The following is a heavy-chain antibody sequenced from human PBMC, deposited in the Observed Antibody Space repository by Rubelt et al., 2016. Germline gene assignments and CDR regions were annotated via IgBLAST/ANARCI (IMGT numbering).Heavy chain of an antibody. Sequence: GRFTISRDNSKNTLYLQMNSLRAEDTAVYYCARSTSLGAKLSGSYYSGRAFDIWGQGTMVTVSS. CDR3: ARSTSLGAKLSGSYYSGRAFDI. J-gene: IGHJ3*02. V-gene: IGHV3-53*01. D-gene: IGHD1-26*01.